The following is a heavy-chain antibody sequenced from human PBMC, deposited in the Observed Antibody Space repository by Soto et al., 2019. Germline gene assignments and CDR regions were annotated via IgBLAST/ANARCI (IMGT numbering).Heavy chain of an antibody. D-gene: IGHD6-19*01. V-gene: IGHV3-49*04. J-gene: IGHJ4*02. CDR3: TRDARVRAVAGSVVDY. Sequence: TGGSLRLSCTASGFTFGDYAMSWVRQAPGKGLEWVGFIRSKAYGGTTEYAASVKGRFTISRDDSKSIAYLQMNSLKTEDTAVYYCTRDARVRAVAGSVVDYWGQGTLVTVSS. CDR2: IRSKAYGGTT. CDR1: GFTFGDYA.